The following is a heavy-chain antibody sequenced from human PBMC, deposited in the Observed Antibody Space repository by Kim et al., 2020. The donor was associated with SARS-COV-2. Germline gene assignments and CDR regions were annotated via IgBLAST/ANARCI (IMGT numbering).Heavy chain of an antibody. D-gene: IGHD4-17*01. CDR2: IYYSGST. Sequence: SETLSLTCTVSGGSISSGGYYWSWIRQHPGKGLEWIGYIYYSGSTYYNPSLKSRVTISVDTSKNQFSLKLSSVTAADTAVYYCASWAPTVTTYYYGMDVWGQGTTVTVSS. CDR3: ASWAPTVTTYYYGMDV. V-gene: IGHV4-31*03. CDR1: GGSISSGGYY. J-gene: IGHJ6*02.